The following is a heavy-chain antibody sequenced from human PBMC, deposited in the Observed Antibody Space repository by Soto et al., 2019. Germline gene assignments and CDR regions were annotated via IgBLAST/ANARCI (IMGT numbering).Heavy chain of an antibody. Sequence: PGGSLRLSCAAPGFTFSSYCMNWVRQAPGKGVEWVSYISSSSSTIYYADSVKGRFTISRDNAKNSLYLQMNSLRAEDTAVYYCARDLNLGSFDYWGQGTLVTVSS. CDR3: ARDLNLGSFDY. CDR1: GFTFSSYC. V-gene: IGHV3-48*01. CDR2: ISSSSSTI. J-gene: IGHJ4*02.